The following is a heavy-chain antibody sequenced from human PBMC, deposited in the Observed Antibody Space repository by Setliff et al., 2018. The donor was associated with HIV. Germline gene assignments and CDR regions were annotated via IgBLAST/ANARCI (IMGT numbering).Heavy chain of an antibody. J-gene: IGHJ4*02. CDR2: ISGDNGDT. CDR1: GYTFSNYG. CDR3: ARTLYSSFSSFDY. Sequence: ASVKVSCKASGYTFSNYGISWLRQAPGQGPEWMGWISGDNGDTNYAQKFQGRLTMTTDTSTSTAYMELSSLRSEDTAVYYCARTLYSSFSSFDYWGQGTLVTVS. D-gene: IGHD6-19*01. V-gene: IGHV1-18*01.